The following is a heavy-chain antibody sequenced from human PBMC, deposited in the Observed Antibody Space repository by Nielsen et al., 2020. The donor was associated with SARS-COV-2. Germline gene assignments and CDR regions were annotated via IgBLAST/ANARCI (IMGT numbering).Heavy chain of an antibody. CDR1: GFNFSPYW. J-gene: IGHJ6*03. CDR2: ITHSGST. D-gene: IGHD1-1*01. V-gene: IGHV4-34*01. CDR3: ARGKKSYSGTFLSYYYYYCMDV. Sequence: GSLRLSCAASGFNFSPYWMSWVRQAPGKGLEWIGEITHSGSTSYNPSLKSRVTMSVDTSKNQFSLKLNSVTAADTAVYFCARGKKSYSGTFLSYYYYYCMDVWGKGTTVTVSS.